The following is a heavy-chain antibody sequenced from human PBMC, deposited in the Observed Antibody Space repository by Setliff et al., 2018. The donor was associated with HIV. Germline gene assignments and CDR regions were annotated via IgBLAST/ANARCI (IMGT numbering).Heavy chain of an antibody. D-gene: IGHD3-22*01. J-gene: IGHJ4*02. CDR2: INPNSGGT. CDR1: GYTFTGYY. CDR3: ARDFLAEYYYDSSASDY. Sequence: ASVKVSCKASGYTFTGYYIHWVRQAPGQGLEWMGWINPNSGGTNYAQKFQGRVTMTRDTSISTAYMELSRLRSDDTAVYYCARDFLAEYYYDSSASDYWGQGTLVTVS. V-gene: IGHV1-2*02.